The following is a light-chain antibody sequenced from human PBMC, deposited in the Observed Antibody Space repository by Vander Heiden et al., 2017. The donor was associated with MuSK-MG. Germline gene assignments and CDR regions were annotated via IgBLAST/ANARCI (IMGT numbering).Light chain of an antibody. J-gene: IGLJ3*02. CDR2: SNN. CDR3: SAWDDSLNGGV. Sequence: QSVLTQPPSASGTPGQGVTISSSGSSSNIGSNAVNWYQHLPGTAPKLLIYSNNQRPSGVPDRFSGSKSGTSASLAISGLQSEDEAAYYCSAWDDSLNGGVFGGGTKLTVL. V-gene: IGLV1-44*01. CDR1: SSNIGSNA.